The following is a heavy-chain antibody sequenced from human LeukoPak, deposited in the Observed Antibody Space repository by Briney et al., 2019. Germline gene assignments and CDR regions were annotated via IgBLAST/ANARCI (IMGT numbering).Heavy chain of an antibody. J-gene: IGHJ4*02. CDR2: IRYDGSNK. D-gene: IGHD3-22*01. Sequence: GWSLRLSCAASGFTFSSYGMHWVRQAPGKGLEWVAFIRYDGSNKYYADSVKGRFTISRDNSKNTLYLQMNSLRAEDKAVYYCAKDIKPMIVVVSDFDYWGQGTLVTVSS. CDR1: GFTFSSYG. CDR3: AKDIKPMIVVVSDFDY. V-gene: IGHV3-30*02.